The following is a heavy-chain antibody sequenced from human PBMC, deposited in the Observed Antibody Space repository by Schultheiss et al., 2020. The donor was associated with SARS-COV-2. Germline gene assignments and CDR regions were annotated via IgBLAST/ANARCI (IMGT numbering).Heavy chain of an antibody. CDR2: ISSSSSTI. D-gene: IGHD2-2*01. J-gene: IGHJ4*02. Sequence: GGSLRLSCAASGFTFSSYSMNWVRQAPGKGLEWVSYISSSSSTIYYADSVKGRFTISRDNAKNSLYLQMNSLRDEDTAVYYCARDRRDQLLTPYFDYWGQGTLVTVSS. CDR1: GFTFSSYS. V-gene: IGHV3-48*02. CDR3: ARDRRDQLLTPYFDY.